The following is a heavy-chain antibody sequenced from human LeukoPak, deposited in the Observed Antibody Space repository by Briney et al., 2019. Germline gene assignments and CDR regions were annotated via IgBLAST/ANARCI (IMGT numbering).Heavy chain of an antibody. V-gene: IGHV3-21*01. CDR2: ISSSSSYI. Sequence: PGGSLRLSCAASGFTFSSYSMNWFRQAPGKGLEWVSSISSSSSYIYYADSVKGRFTISRDNAKNSLYLQMNSLRAEDTAVYYCARDLYVDIVATIPDAFDIWGQGTMVTVSS. CDR1: GFTFSSYS. J-gene: IGHJ3*02. CDR3: ARDLYVDIVATIPDAFDI. D-gene: IGHD5-12*01.